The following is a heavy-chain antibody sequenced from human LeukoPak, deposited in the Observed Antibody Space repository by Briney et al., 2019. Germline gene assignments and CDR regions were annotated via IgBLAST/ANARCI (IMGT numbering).Heavy chain of an antibody. Sequence: GGSLRLSCAASGFTLSDHWMTWVRQVPGRGPEWVANVNRDGSETYYRDSVKGRFTISKDNAKNSLYLQMNSLRAEDTALYHCARNKGMDVWGQGTTVIVSS. CDR2: VNRDGSET. V-gene: IGHV3-7*03. J-gene: IGHJ6*02. CDR1: GFTLSDHW. D-gene: IGHD3-10*01. CDR3: ARNKGMDV.